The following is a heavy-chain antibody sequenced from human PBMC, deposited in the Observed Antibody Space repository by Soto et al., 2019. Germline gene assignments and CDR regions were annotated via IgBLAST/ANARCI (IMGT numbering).Heavy chain of an antibody. J-gene: IGHJ4*02. CDR3: LRLTGIPVIAPLEEDN. V-gene: IGHV3-21*06. Sequence: PGGSLRLSCAASGFTLSLYTINWVRQAPGKGLEWVSSLGVSDDRFYADSVKGRFTISRDNAKNTLYLEMHGLSGEDTAVYYCLRLTGIPVIAPLEEDNWGQVTLFTVSS. CDR1: GFTLSLYT. CDR2: LGVSDDR. D-gene: IGHD2-21*01.